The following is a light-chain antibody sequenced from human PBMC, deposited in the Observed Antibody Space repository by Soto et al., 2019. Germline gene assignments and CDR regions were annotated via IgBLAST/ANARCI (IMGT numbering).Light chain of an antibody. CDR1: QSVRNN. CDR3: QQYNNWPPSIT. Sequence: EIVVTQSPATLSVSPGERASLSCWTSQSVRNNLAWYQQKPGQAPRLLVYGASTRTTDIPARFSGSGSGTDFTLTISSLQSADFAVYYCQQYNNWPPSITFGQGTRLEIK. V-gene: IGKV3-15*01. J-gene: IGKJ5*01. CDR2: GAS.